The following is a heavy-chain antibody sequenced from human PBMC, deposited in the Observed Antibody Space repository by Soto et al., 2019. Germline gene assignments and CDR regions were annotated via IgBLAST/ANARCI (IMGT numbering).Heavy chain of an antibody. J-gene: IGHJ4*02. CDR2: IYHSGST. CDR3: ARTAKYSSTPFDY. CDR1: GGSISSSNW. V-gene: IGHV4-4*02. D-gene: IGHD6-13*01. Sequence: QVQLQESGPGLAKPSGTLSLTCAVSGGSISSSNWWSWVRQPPGKGLEWIGEIYHSGSTNYNPSLKSRVTISVDQSKNQFSLKLTSVTAADTAIYYCARTAKYSSTPFDYWGQGTLVTVSS.